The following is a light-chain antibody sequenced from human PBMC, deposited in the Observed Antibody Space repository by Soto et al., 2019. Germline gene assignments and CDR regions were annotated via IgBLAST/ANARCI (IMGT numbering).Light chain of an antibody. CDR3: QQRSNWPPP. CDR1: QSVSSY. Sequence: EIVLTQSPATLSLSPGERATLSCRASQSVSSYLAWYQQKPGQAPRLLIYDASNRATGIPARFSGSGSGTDFTPTISSLEPEDLAVYYCQQRSNWPPPFGPGTKVDIK. J-gene: IGKJ3*01. CDR2: DAS. V-gene: IGKV3-11*01.